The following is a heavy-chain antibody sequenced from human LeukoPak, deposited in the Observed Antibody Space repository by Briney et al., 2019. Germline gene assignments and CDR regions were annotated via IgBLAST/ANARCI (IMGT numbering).Heavy chain of an antibody. CDR3: ARGEWLLHY. CDR1: GYTFTDYY. CDR2: INPNSGGT. J-gene: IGHJ4*02. V-gene: IGHV1-2*06. Sequence: ASVKVSCKASGYTFTDYYIHWVRQAPGQGLEWMGRINPNSGGTNNAQKFQGRLTTTRDTSITTAYMELSGLRSDDTAVYYCARGEWLLHYWGQGTLVTVSS. D-gene: IGHD2-15*01.